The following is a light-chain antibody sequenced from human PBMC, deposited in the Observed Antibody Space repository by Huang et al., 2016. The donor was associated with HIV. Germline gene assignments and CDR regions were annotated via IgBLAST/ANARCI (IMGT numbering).Light chain of an antibody. CDR2: GAS. V-gene: IGKV3-20*01. Sequence: EIVLPQSPGTLSLSPGERATLSCRASESISTNYLAWYQQKPGQAPRLLIDGASSRAAGIPDRFSGSGSGTDFTLNINRLEPEDFAMYYCQQYTGSFTFGPGTKVDIK. J-gene: IGKJ3*01. CDR3: QQYTGSFT. CDR1: ESISTNY.